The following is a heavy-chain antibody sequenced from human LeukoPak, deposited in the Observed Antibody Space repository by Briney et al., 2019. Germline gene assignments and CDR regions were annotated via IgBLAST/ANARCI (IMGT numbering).Heavy chain of an antibody. Sequence: GESLQISTKAFGYSFISYWSCWLRQMPGKGLEWMGIIYPGDSDTRYSPSFQGQVTISADKSISTAYLQWSSLKASDTAMYYCARLGNYCEYGYDAYGIGGQGTMVTVSS. J-gene: IGHJ3*02. V-gene: IGHV5-51*01. CDR2: IYPGDSDT. CDR1: GYSFISYW. CDR3: ARLGNYCEYGYDAYGI. D-gene: IGHD3-22*01.